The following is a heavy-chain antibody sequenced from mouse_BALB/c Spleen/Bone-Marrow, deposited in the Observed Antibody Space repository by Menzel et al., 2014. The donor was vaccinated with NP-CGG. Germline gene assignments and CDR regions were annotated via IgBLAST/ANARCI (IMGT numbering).Heavy chain of an antibody. Sequence: VQLKQSGAGLVWAGASVKLSCPASGFGIKDTYLHWVKQRPGPGLEWIGRIDPANGNAKYAPKFQGKATITADTSSNTAYLQLSSLTSEDTAVYFCARWEYYAMDYWGQGTSVTVSS. CDR1: GFGIKDTY. J-gene: IGHJ4*01. V-gene: IGHV14-3*02. CDR2: IDPANGNA. CDR3: ARWEYYAMDY. D-gene: IGHD4-1*01.